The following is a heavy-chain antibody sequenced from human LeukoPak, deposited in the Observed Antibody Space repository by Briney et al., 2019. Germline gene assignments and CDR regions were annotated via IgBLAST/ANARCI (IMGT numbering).Heavy chain of an antibody. CDR2: IKQDGSEK. D-gene: IGHD3-10*01. V-gene: IGHV3-7*01. J-gene: IGHJ4*02. CDR1: GFTFSSYW. CDR3: ARDVGTKYYYGSGSYSDY. Sequence: GGSLRLSCAASGFTFSSYWMSWVRQAPGKWLEWVANIKQDGSEKYYVDSVKGRFTISRDNAKNSLYLQMNSLRAEDTAVYYCARDVGTKYYYGSGSYSDYWGQGTLVTVSS.